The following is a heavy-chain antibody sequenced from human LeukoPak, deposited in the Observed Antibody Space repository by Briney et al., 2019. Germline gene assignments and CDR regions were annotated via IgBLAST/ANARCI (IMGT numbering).Heavy chain of an antibody. CDR3: ALARSEYHYGMDV. CDR1: GDSVSSISVA. J-gene: IGHJ6*02. CDR2: TYYRSKWYN. Sequence: SQTLSLTCAISGDSVSSISVAWNWMRQSPSRGLEWLGRTYYRSKWYNESAVSVKGRININPDPSKNQFSLQLNSVTPEDTAVYCFALARSEYHYGMDVWGQGATVTVSS. V-gene: IGHV6-1*01.